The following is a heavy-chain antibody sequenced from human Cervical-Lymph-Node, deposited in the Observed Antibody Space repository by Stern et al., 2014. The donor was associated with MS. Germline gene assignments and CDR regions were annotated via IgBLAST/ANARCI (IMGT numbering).Heavy chain of an antibody. D-gene: IGHD3-16*02. Sequence: EVQLAESGGGSVQPGRSLRLSCAASGFTFDDCAMHWVRQAPGKGLEWVSGISWNSNNIGYADSVRGRFTSSRDNAKNSLYLQMNGLRPEDTALYYCAKDISERHYYFDSWGEGTLVTVSS. J-gene: IGHJ4*02. V-gene: IGHV3-9*01. CDR3: AKDISERHYYFDS. CDR1: GFTFDDCA. CDR2: ISWNSNNI.